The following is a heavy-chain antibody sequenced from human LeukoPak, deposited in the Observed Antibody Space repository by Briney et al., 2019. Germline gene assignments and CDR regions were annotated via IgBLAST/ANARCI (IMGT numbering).Heavy chain of an antibody. CDR2: IYYSGST. D-gene: IGHD2-2*02. CDR1: GGSISSSSYY. J-gene: IGHJ5*02. V-gene: IGHV4-39*07. CDR3: ARDGVVVPAAISNWFDP. Sequence: SETLSLTCTVSGGSISSSSYYWGWIRQPPGKGLEWIGSIYYSGSTYYNPSLKSRVTISVDTSKNQFSLQLSSVTAADTAVYYCARDGVVVPAAISNWFDPWGQGTLVTVPS.